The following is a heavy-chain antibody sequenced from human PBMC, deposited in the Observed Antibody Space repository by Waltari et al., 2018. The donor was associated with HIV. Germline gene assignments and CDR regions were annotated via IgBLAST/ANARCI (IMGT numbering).Heavy chain of an antibody. D-gene: IGHD7-27*01. CDR3: ARGRKGFLGIEDFDY. J-gene: IGHJ4*02. CDR1: GVSINARGYS. Sequence: QVQLQESGPGLVKPSQTLSLSCVVSGVSINARGYSWSWLRQHPGAGLEWIAHIYNNGNTYYNPSLKSRVTISLDTSEHQFSLKLSSVTAADTAVYYCARGRKGFLGIEDFDYWGQGTLVTVSS. V-gene: IGHV4-31*11. CDR2: IYNNGNT.